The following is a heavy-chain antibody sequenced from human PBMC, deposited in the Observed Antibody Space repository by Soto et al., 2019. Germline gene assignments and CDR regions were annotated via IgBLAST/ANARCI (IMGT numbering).Heavy chain of an antibody. CDR2: ISATGGGT. D-gene: IGHD3-16*01. J-gene: IGHJ4*02. CDR3: AKDRRAGGNSAFYFDF. V-gene: IGHV3-23*01. CDR1: GFTFNKYA. Sequence: PGGSLRLSCSASGFTFNKYAMHWVRQAPGTGLEWVSLISATGGGTYYADSVKGRFTISRDNSHNTLYLQVHSLTAEDTAVYYCAKDRRAGGNSAFYFDFWGQGAQVTVSS.